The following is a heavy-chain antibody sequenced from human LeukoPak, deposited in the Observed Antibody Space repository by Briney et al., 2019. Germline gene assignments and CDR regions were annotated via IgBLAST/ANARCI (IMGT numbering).Heavy chain of an antibody. CDR2: IWYDGGNK. V-gene: IGHV3-33*01. Sequence: PGRSLRLSCAVSGFTFSSYGMHWVRQAPGKGLEWVAVIWYDGGNKYYADSVKGRFTISRDNSKNTLYLQMNSLRAEDTAVYYCARDAGHHYDFWSGYFSSDAGRPFDIWGQGTMVTVSS. J-gene: IGHJ3*02. CDR1: GFTFSSYG. CDR3: ARDAGHHYDFWSGYFSSDAGRPFDI. D-gene: IGHD3-3*01.